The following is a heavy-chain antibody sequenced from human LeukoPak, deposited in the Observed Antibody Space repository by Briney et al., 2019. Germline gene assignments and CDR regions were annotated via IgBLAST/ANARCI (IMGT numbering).Heavy chain of an antibody. J-gene: IGHJ4*02. V-gene: IGHV4-30-2*01. CDR2: IFHSAST. D-gene: IGHD3-22*01. CDR3: ARGYDSSGQTGRYYFDH. CDR1: GGSDSSDDYS. Sequence: PSETLSLTCAVSGGSDSSDDYSWGWIRQPPGKGLEWIGYIFHSASTYHNLSLRSRVTISLDRSKNQFSLKMSSVTAADTAVYYCARGYDSSGQTGRYYFDHWGQGTLVTVSS.